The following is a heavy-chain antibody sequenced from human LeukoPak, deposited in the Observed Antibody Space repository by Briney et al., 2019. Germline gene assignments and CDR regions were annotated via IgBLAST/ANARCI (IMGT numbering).Heavy chain of an antibody. Sequence: GGSLRLSWSASGFTFSDYYMSWIRPAPGKGLEWVSYISSSGSTIYYADSVKGRFTISRDNAKNSLYLQMNSLRAEDTAVYYCARAAAGTEWFDPWGQGTLVTVSS. V-gene: IGHV3-11*01. J-gene: IGHJ5*02. CDR3: ARAAAGTEWFDP. CDR1: GFTFSDYY. CDR2: ISSSGSTI. D-gene: IGHD6-13*01.